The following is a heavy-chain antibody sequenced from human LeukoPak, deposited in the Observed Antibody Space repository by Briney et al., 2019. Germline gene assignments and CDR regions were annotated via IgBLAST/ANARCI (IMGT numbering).Heavy chain of an antibody. D-gene: IGHD3-16*01. J-gene: IGHJ3*02. CDR3: AREGRGESTMGAFDI. Sequence: QTGGSLRLSCAASGFTFTDYWMHWVRQAPGKGLEWVANIKEDGSEKYYVDSVKGRFTISRDNAENSLYLQMNSLRVEDTAVYYCAREGRGESTMGAFDIWGQGTMVTVSS. CDR2: IKEDGSEK. CDR1: GFTFTDYW. V-gene: IGHV3-7*01.